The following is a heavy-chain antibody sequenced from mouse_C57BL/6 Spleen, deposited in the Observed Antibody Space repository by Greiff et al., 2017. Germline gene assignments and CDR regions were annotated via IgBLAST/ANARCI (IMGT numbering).Heavy chain of an antibody. CDR1: GFTFSSYA. CDR2: ISDGGSYT. CDR3: ARDRTLYYGSSSFAY. Sequence: EVHLVESGGGLVKPGGSLKLSCAASGFTFSSYAMSWVRQTPEKRLEWVATISDGGSYTYYPDNVKGRFTISRDNAKNNLYMQMSHLKSEDTAMYYCARDRTLYYGSSSFAYWGQGTLVTVSA. J-gene: IGHJ3*01. D-gene: IGHD1-1*01. V-gene: IGHV5-4*01.